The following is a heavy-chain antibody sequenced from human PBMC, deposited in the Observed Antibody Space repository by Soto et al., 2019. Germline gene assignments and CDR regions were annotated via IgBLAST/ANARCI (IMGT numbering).Heavy chain of an antibody. CDR3: ARLYGDYVEY. CDR1: GGSISSYY. Sequence: SETLSLTCTVSGGSISSYYWSWIRQPPGKGLEWIGYIYYSGSTNYNPSLKSRVTISVDTSKNQFSLKLSSVTAADTAVYYCARLYGDYVEYWGQGTLVTVSS. D-gene: IGHD4-17*01. J-gene: IGHJ4*02. CDR2: IYYSGST. V-gene: IGHV4-59*08.